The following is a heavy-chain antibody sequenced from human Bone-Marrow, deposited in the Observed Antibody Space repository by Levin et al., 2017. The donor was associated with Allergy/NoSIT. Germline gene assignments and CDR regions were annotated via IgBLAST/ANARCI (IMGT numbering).Heavy chain of an antibody. V-gene: IGHV3-66*01. CDR2: IHSGDTT. CDR3: ASRSVRFLGTPPSGFAWGYDG. D-gene: IGHD3-3*01. CDR1: GFTVSGTD. Sequence: PGESLKISCAASGFTVSGTDMSWLRQAPGKGLEWVSVIHSGDTTYYADSVKGRFTISRDNSKNTLSLQMNSLRVEDTAVYYCASRSVRFLGTPPSGFAWGYDGWDQGTTVTVSS. J-gene: IGHJ6*02.